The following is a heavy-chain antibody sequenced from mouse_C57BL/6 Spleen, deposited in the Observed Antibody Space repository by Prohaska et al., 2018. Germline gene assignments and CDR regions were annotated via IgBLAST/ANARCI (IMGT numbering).Heavy chain of an antibody. CDR1: GYTFTSYW. J-gene: IGHJ2*02. V-gene: IGHV1-69*01. CDR2: IDPSDIYT. Sequence: QVQLQQPGAELVMPGASVKLSCKASGYTFTSYWMHWVKQSHGQGLEWIGEIDPSDIYTNYNKKFKGKATWTVDKSSSTAYIQLCSQTSEDSAVYYCASRDSTVVEDYCCEGASLT. CDR3: ASRDSTVVEDY. D-gene: IGHD1-1*01.